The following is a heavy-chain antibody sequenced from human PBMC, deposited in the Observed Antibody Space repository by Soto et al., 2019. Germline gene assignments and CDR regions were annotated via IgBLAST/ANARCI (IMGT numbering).Heavy chain of an antibody. CDR1: GYTFTSYG. J-gene: IGHJ4*01. V-gene: IGHV1-18*04. D-gene: IGHD6-19*01. CDR3: AIDLPRISVAGKFVY. Sequence: QVQLVQSGAEVKKPGASVKVSCKASGYTFTSYGISWVRQAPGQGLEWMGWIRAYNGNTNYAQEAQGRVTMTTYTSTSTAYKELRSLRTDDTAVYYCAIDLPRISVAGKFVYLCQETLVTVSS. CDR2: IRAYNGNT.